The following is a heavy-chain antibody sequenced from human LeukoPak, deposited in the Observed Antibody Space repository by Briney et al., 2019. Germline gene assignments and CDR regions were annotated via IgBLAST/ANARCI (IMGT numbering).Heavy chain of an antibody. CDR1: GFTFSYYA. D-gene: IGHD4-11*01. J-gene: IGHJ6*03. V-gene: IGHV3-23*01. Sequence: GGSLRLSCAASGFTFSYYAMNWVRQAPGKGLEWVSVISGSGGGIYYADSVKGRFTISRDKSKNTLYLQMDSLRAEDTAVYYCAKGLQEHYYYYYMDVWGKGTTVTVSS. CDR3: AKGLQEHYYYYYMDV. CDR2: ISGSGGGI.